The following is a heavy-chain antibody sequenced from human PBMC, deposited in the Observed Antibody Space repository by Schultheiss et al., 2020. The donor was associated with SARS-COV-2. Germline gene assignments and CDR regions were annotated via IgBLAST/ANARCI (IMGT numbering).Heavy chain of an antibody. D-gene: IGHD1-26*01. J-gene: IGHJ4*02. V-gene: IGHV4-4*07. Sequence: SETLSLTCTVSGGSISSYYWSWIRQPAGRGLEWIGRIFASGSTNYNPSLKSRVTISVDTSKNQFSLKLSSVTAADTAVYYCARLTPEWELLNFDYWGQGTLVTVSS. CDR1: GGSISSYY. CDR2: IFASGST. CDR3: ARLTPEWELLNFDY.